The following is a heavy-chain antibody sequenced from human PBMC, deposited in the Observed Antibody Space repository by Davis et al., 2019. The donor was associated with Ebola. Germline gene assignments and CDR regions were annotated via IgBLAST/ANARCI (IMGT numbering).Heavy chain of an antibody. Sequence: PGGSLRLSCAASGFTFSTYDMTWVRQAPGKGLEWVSGINSRGDDTHYAASVRGRFTISRDNSKSTLFLQLNSLRADDTALYYCANLVGGASGTFHYYYYMDVWGKGTTVTVSS. V-gene: IGHV3-23*01. CDR2: INSRGDDT. CDR3: ANLVGGASGTFHYYYYMDV. CDR1: GFTFSTYD. D-gene: IGHD1-26*01. J-gene: IGHJ6*03.